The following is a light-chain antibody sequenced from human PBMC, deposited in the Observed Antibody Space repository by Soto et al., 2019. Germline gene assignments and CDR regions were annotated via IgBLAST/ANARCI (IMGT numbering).Light chain of an antibody. V-gene: IGLV2-14*01. Sequence: QSALTQHHSVSGSPGQSITISCTGTSSDVGGYNYVSWYQQHPGKAPTLMSYDVTARPSGVSNRVSGSKSGNTASLTIAVLQAEDEAHYYCISYTITRTPTVFGTGTK. CDR2: DVT. CDR1: SSDVGGYNY. J-gene: IGLJ1*01. CDR3: ISYTITRTPTV.